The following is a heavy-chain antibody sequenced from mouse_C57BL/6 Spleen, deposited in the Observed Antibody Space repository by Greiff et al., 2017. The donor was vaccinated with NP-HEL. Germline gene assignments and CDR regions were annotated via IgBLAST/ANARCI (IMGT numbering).Heavy chain of an antibody. D-gene: IGHD1-2*01. CDR1: GFTFSSYA. CDR2: ISDGGSYT. CDR3: ARDRGTTAGTDYFDY. V-gene: IGHV5-4*01. J-gene: IGHJ2*01. Sequence: EVQLVESGGGLVKPGGSLKLSCAASGFTFSSYAMSWVRQTPEKRLEWVATISDGGSYTYYPDNVKGRFTISRDNAKNNLYLQMSHLKSEDTAMYYCARDRGTTAGTDYFDYWGQGTTHTVSS.